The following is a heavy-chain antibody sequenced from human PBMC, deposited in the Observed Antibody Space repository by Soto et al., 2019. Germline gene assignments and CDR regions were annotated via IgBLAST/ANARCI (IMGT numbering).Heavy chain of an antibody. D-gene: IGHD6-13*01. CDR2: IYYTGST. J-gene: IGHJ4*02. CDR1: GGSISSSDYW. V-gene: IGHV4-39*01. CDR3: ARQIGRGSWSLDH. Sequence: QLQLQESGPGLVKPAETLSLTCSVSGGSISSSDYWWGWIRQPPGKGLEWIGSIYYTGSTYYNPSLKSRLEISVDTSKNQFSLRLSSVTAADTAVYYCARQIGRGSWSLDHWGQGTLVTVSS.